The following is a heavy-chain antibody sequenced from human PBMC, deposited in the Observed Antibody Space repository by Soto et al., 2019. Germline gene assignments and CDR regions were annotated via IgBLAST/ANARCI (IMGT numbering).Heavy chain of an antibody. D-gene: IGHD5-18*01. Sequence: GGSLRLSCAASGFTFSSYTMNWVRQAPGKGLEWVSSISSSSSYIYYADSVKGRFTISRDNAKNSLYLQMNSLRAGDTAVYYCASRGYRFAYDGFDPWGQGTLVTVSS. J-gene: IGHJ5*02. CDR1: GFTFSSYT. V-gene: IGHV3-21*06. CDR2: ISSSSSYI. CDR3: ASRGYRFAYDGFDP.